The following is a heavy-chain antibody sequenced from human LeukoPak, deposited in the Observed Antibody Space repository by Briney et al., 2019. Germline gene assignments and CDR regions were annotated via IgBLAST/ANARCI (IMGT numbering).Heavy chain of an antibody. CDR3: ARDTPHASGTYRDAFDI. CDR2: IYTDGNT. Sequence: GGSLRLSCAASGLTVSNNYMSWVRKAPGKGLEWVSVIYTDGNTKYADSVRGRFIISRDDSQNTLFLQMNSLRVEDTAMYYCARDTPHASGTYRDAFDIWGQGTMVTVSS. CDR1: GLTVSNNY. V-gene: IGHV3-66*01. J-gene: IGHJ3*02. D-gene: IGHD3-10*01.